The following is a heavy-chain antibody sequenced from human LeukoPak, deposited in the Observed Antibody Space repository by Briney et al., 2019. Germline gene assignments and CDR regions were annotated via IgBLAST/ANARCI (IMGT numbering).Heavy chain of an antibody. CDR1: GYTFTVYY. D-gene: IGHD6-19*01. V-gene: IGHV1-2*02. CDR3: ARDRTRTGYSSGWYHDY. J-gene: IGHJ4*02. CDR2: INPNSGGT. Sequence: GASVKVSCKASGYTFTVYYMRWVRQAPGQGLERMGWINPNSGGTNYTQKFQGRVAMTRDTSISTAYMELSRLRSDDTAVYYCARDRTRTGYSSGWYHDYWGQGTLVTVSS.